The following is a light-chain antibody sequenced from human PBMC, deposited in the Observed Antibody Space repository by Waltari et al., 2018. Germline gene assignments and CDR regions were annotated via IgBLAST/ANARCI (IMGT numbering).Light chain of an antibody. CDR2: GAT. J-gene: IGKJ5*01. Sequence: DIQMTQSPSSLSVSVGDRVTITCRAGQNIRTFLNWYQQKPGKVPKLLIHGATVLHSGVPSRFSGSGSGTDFTLTISSLQPEDFAVYYCQQYGSSPITFGQGTRLEIK. CDR3: QQYGSSPIT. V-gene: IGKV1-39*01. CDR1: QNIRTF.